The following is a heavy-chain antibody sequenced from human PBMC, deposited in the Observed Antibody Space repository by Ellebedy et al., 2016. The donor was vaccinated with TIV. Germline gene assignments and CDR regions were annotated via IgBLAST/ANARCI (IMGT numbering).Heavy chain of an antibody. V-gene: IGHV4-59*01. Sequence: MPSETLSLTCNVYSDSMSTYYWSWIRQPPGKGLDWIGYIYCSGNTNYKPSLKSRVPISLDTSGHQFSLKLSPVTAADTAVYYCVRLAAASADFWGQGTLVTVSS. CDR3: VRLAAASADF. CDR2: IYCSGNT. J-gene: IGHJ4*02. D-gene: IGHD6-25*01. CDR1: SDSMSTYY.